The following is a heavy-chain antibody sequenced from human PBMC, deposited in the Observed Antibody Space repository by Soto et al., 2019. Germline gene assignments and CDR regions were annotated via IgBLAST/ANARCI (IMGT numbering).Heavy chain of an antibody. D-gene: IGHD5-18*01. CDR3: ARDNGYSYGYTLDH. V-gene: IGHV4-59*01. J-gene: IGHJ4*02. CDR1: DGSISSYY. CDR2: IYYSGST. Sequence: PSETLSLTCTVSDGSISSYYWSWIRRPPGKGLEWIGYIYYSGSTNYNPSLKSRVTISVDTSKNQFSLKLSSVTAADTAVYYCARDNGYSYGYTLDHWGQGTLVTVSS.